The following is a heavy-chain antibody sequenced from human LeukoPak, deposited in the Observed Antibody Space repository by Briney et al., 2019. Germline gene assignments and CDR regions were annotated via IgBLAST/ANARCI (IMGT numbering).Heavy chain of an antibody. CDR3: ASRPYCSGGSCYPYHYYYGMDV. V-gene: IGHV4-39*01. CDR1: GGSISSSSYY. CDR2: IYYSGST. J-gene: IGHJ6*02. Sequence: SETLSLTCTVSGGSISSSSYYWGWIRQPPGKGLEWIGSIYYSGSTYYNPSVKSRVTIFVDTSKNQFSLKLSSVTAADTAVYYCASRPYCSGGSCYPYHYYYGMDVWGQGTTVTVSS. D-gene: IGHD2-15*01.